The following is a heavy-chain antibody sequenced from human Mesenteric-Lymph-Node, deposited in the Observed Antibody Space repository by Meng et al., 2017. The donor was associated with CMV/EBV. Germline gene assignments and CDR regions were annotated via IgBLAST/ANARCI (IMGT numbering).Heavy chain of an antibody. D-gene: IGHD7-27*01. V-gene: IGHV4-59*13. CDR3: ATVVAVLGMNFDS. Sequence: SETLSLTCTVSGGSISNYHWSWLRQPPGKGLEWIGYIHYSGTTNYYPSFKGRVTISLDTSKNQFSLKLNSMTAADTAVYYCATVVAVLGMNFDSWGRGTLVTVSS. CDR2: IHYSGTT. J-gene: IGHJ4*02. CDR1: GGSISNYH.